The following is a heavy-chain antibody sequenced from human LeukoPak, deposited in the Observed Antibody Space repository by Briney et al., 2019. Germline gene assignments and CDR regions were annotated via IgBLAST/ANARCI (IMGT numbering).Heavy chain of an antibody. CDR2: IYHSGTT. CDR1: GDSISTTHW. J-gene: IGHJ3*02. CDR3: ARDQWLLRGGDHDAFDI. Sequence: SGTLSLTCAVSGDSISTTHWWTWVRQPPGKGLEWIGEIYHSGTTNYNPSLKSRVTISVDKSKNQFSLKLSSVTAADTAMYYCARDQWLLRGGDHDAFDIWGQGTMVTVSS. V-gene: IGHV4-4*02. D-gene: IGHD3-22*01.